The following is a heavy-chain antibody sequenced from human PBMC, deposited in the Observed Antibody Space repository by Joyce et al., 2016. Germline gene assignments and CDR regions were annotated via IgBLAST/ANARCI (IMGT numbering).Heavy chain of an antibody. CDR1: GYTFTNYD. Sequence: QVQLVQSGAEVKKPGASVKVSCKASGYTFTNYDINWVRQATGQGLEWMGWVNPNSDNTGYAQEFQDRVSITWSTSISTAYMELSSLTSEDTAVYFCARLGYDFWSGSGEYYFDYWGQGTLVTVSS. J-gene: IGHJ4*02. V-gene: IGHV1-8*01. CDR3: ARLGYDFWSGSGEYYFDY. D-gene: IGHD3-3*01. CDR2: VNPNSDNT.